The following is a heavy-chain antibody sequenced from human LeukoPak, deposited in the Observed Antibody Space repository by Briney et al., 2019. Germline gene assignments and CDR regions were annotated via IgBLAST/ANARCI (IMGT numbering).Heavy chain of an antibody. Sequence: GGSLRLSCAASGFTFDDYAMNWVRQAPGKGLEWVAGINWNGGSTSYADSVKGRFTISRDNAKNSLYLEMNSLRAEDTALYYCARDYYGDSYFDFWGQGTLVTVSS. D-gene: IGHD3-10*01. CDR2: INWNGGST. V-gene: IGHV3-20*04. J-gene: IGHJ4*02. CDR1: GFTFDDYA. CDR3: ARDYYGDSYFDF.